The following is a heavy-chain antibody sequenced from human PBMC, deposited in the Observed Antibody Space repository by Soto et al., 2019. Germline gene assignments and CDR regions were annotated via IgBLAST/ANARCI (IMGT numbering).Heavy chain of an antibody. CDR1: GYTFTSYC. CDR3: ARVGICSSTSCYKLGYYYYGMDV. CDR2: ISAYNGNT. Sequence: ASVKVSCKGSGYTFTSYCISWVRQAPGQGIEWMGWISAYNGNTNYAQKLQGRVTMTTDTFTSTAYMELRSLRSDDTAVYYCARVGICSSTSCYKLGYYYYGMDVWGQGTTVTVSS. V-gene: IGHV1-18*04. D-gene: IGHD2-2*02. J-gene: IGHJ6*02.